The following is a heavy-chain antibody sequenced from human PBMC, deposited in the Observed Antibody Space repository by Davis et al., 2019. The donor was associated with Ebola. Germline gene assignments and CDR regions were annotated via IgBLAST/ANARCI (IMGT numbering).Heavy chain of an antibody. Sequence: GESLKISCAVSTFTFSTYSMNWVRQAPGKGLEWVSSISGSSFYTYYSNSVKGRFSISRDNAKNSLYLQMNSLRPEDTAVYYCAGGKDSTGWCGDDAFDFWGPGTMVTVSS. CDR1: TFTFSTYS. V-gene: IGHV3-21*01. CDR2: ISGSSFYT. CDR3: AGGKDSTGWCGDDAFDF. D-gene: IGHD6-19*01. J-gene: IGHJ3*01.